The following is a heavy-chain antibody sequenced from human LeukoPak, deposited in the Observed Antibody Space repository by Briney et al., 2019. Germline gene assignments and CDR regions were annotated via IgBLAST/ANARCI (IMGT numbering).Heavy chain of an antibody. D-gene: IGHD1-26*01. J-gene: IGHJ4*02. Sequence: QAVGSLRLSCAASGFTFSSYSMNWVRQAPGKGLEWVSYITRSSAAMYYADSLKGRFTISRDNVKNSLFLQMNSLRDEDTGVYYCVRDGSSGSTAFDYWGQGTLVTVSS. V-gene: IGHV3-48*02. CDR1: GFTFSSYS. CDR2: ITRSSAAM. CDR3: VRDGSSGSTAFDY.